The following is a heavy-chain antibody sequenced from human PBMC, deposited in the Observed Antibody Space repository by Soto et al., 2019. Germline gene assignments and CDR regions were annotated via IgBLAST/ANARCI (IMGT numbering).Heavy chain of an antibody. CDR1: GFTFRNYA. CDR3: AKDAISGDGIWLMDS. D-gene: IGHD4-17*01. J-gene: IGHJ5*02. Sequence: GGSLRLSCAASGFTFRNYAMTWARQAPGRGLEWVSSLLRSGSSAYYADSVRGRFTISSDTSANSLYLQMDNLRAEDTAIYYCAKDAISGDGIWLMDSWGQGAVVTVSS. CDR2: LLRSGSSA. V-gene: IGHV3-23*01.